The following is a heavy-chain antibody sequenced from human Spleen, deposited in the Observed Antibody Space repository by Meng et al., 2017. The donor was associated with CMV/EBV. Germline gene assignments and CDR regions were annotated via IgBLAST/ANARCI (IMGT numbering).Heavy chain of an antibody. J-gene: IGHJ4*02. D-gene: IGHD6-19*01. Sequence: AVYGGSFSSYYWTWIRQPPGKGLEWIGEINHYGSTNYNPSLKSRVTISVDTSKNQFSLKLSSVTAADTAVYYCARAGIAVAEAYFDYWGQGTLVTVSS. CDR3: ARAGIAVAEAYFDY. CDR2: INHYGST. CDR1: GGSFSSYY. V-gene: IGHV4-34*01.